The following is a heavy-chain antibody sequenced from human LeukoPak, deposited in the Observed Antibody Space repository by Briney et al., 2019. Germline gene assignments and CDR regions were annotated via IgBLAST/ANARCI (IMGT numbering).Heavy chain of an antibody. CDR1: GFTLSSYE. D-gene: IGHD2-21*02. CDR2: ISSDGSRA. CDR3: ARELPREVTLDY. Sequence: GGSLRLSCAASGFTLSSYEMHWVRQAQRKGMVWVSRISSDGSRAGYADSVKGRFTISRDNAKNTLYLQMNSLRAEDTAIYYCARELPREVTLDYWGQGTLVTVSS. V-gene: IGHV3-74*01. J-gene: IGHJ4*02.